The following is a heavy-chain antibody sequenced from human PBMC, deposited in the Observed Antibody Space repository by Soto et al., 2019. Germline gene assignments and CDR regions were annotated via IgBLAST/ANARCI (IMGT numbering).Heavy chain of an antibody. CDR3: ARARGSYWYYALDI. CDR1: GYTFTAYY. Sequence: QVQLVQSGVEVKEPGASVKVSCKASGYTFTAYYIHWVRQAPGQGLEWMGWINPSSGGTGYAQRFQVWVTMTRDTSINTVYMELSRLTSADTAMYYCARARGSYWYYALDIWGQGTALTVSP. CDR2: INPSSGGT. J-gene: IGHJ3*02. D-gene: IGHD1-26*01. V-gene: IGHV1-2*04.